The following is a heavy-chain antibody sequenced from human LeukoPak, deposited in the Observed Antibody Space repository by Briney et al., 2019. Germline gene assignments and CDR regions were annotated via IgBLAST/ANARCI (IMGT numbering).Heavy chain of an antibody. CDR2: ISYDGTNK. CDR3: ARDGNSGWYTGENYYYYGMDV. V-gene: IGHV3-30-3*01. D-gene: IGHD6-19*01. CDR1: GFTFSSFA. J-gene: IGHJ6*02. Sequence: GRSLRLTCAASGFTFSSFAMHWVRQPPDEGLEGGAVISYDGTNKDYADSVKGRFTMSRDNSKNTLYLQMNSLRLEDTALYYCARDGNSGWYTGENYYYYGMDVWGQGTTVTVSS.